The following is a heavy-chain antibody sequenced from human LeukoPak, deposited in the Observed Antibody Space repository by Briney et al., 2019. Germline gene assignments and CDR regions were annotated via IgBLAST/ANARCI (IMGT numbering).Heavy chain of an antibody. V-gene: IGHV1-2*02. D-gene: IGHD6-6*01. CDR1: GYTFTGYY. J-gene: IGHJ4*02. CDR3: AREGSSSSSGDFDY. Sequence: GASMKVSCKASGYTFTGYYMHWVRQAPGQGLEWMGWINPNSGGTNYAQKFQGRVTMTRDTSISTAYMELSRLRSDDTAVYYCAREGSSSSSGDFDYWGQGTLVTVSS. CDR2: INPNSGGT.